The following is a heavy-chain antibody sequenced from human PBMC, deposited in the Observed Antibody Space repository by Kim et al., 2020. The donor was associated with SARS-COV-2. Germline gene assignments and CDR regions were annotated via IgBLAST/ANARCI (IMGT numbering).Heavy chain of an antibody. J-gene: IGHJ4*02. D-gene: IGHD6-13*01. CDR1: GFTFSSYA. Sequence: GGSLRLSCAASGFTFSSYAMSWVRQAPGKGLEWVSAISGSGGSTYYADSVKGRFTISRDNSKNTLYLQMNSLRAEDTAVYYCAKEGSSWYESSLRGWLAPNFDYWGQGTLVTVSS. V-gene: IGHV3-23*01. CDR3: AKEGSSWYESSLRGWLAPNFDY. CDR2: ISGSGGST.